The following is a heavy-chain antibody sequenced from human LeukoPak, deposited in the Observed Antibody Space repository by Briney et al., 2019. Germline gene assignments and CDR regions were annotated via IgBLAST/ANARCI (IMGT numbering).Heavy chain of an antibody. CDR2: ISYDGSNK. D-gene: IGHD3-22*01. J-gene: IGHJ4*02. CDR1: GFTFSSYG. V-gene: IGHV3-30*18. Sequence: GRSLRLSCAASGFTFSSYGMHWVRQAPGKGLEWVAVISYDGSNKYYADSVKGRFTISRDNSKNTLYLQMNSLRAEDTAVYYCAKDLRDYYDSRLDYWGQGTLVTVSS. CDR3: AKDLRDYYDSRLDY.